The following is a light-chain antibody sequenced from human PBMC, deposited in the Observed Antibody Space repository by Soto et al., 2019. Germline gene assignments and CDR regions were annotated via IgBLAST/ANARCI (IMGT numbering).Light chain of an antibody. CDR1: SSNIGTNA. J-gene: IGLJ1*01. CDR2: NNN. Sequence: QSVLTQPPSASRTPGQRVTISCSGGSSNIGTNAVNWYQQLPGTAPKLLIYNNNQRPSGVPVRFSGSKSGTSASLAIIGLQSEDEADYYCAAWDDSLNGYVFGTGTKVTVL. CDR3: AAWDDSLNGYV. V-gene: IGLV1-44*01.